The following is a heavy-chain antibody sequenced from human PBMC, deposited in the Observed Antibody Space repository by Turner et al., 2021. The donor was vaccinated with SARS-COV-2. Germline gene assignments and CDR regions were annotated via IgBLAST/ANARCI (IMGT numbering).Heavy chain of an antibody. CDR1: GLTVSSNY. Sequence: EVQLVESGGGLVQPGGSLRLSCAASGLTVSSNYMSWVRQAPGKGLEWVSVIYSGGSTYYADSVKGRFTISRDNAKNTLYLQMNSLRAEDTAVYYCAREVSGSSNTGVHFDSWGQGIPVTVSS. J-gene: IGHJ4*02. D-gene: IGHD3-10*01. V-gene: IGHV3-66*01. CDR3: AREVSGSSNTGVHFDS. CDR2: IYSGGST.